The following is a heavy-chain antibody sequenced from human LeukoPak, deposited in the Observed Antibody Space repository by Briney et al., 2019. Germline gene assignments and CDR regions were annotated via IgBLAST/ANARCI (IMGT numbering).Heavy chain of an antibody. V-gene: IGHV4-4*02. J-gene: IGHJ4*02. CDR3: ARERDGGSYYFDY. Sequence: SGTLSLTCAVSGGSISSSNWWSWVRQPPGKGLEWIGEIYHSGSTNYNPSLKSRVTISVDKSKNQFSLKLSSVTAADTAVYYCARERDGGSYYFDYWGQGTLVTVSS. CDR1: GGSISSSNW. CDR2: IYHSGST. D-gene: IGHD1-26*01.